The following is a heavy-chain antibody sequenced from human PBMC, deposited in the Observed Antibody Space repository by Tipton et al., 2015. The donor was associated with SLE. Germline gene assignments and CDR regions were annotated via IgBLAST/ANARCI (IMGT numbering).Heavy chain of an antibody. CDR3: ARNFLIRGVIYYFMDV. CDR2: ISYDGSSE. Sequence: SLRLSCAASGFNFNIYAMHWVRQAPGRGLEWVAVISYDGSSEYYAESVKGRFTISRDNAKNSLDLQMNSLRAEDTAVYYCARNFLIRGVIYYFMDVWGKGTTVTVSS. J-gene: IGHJ6*03. D-gene: IGHD3-10*01. V-gene: IGHV3-30*04. CDR1: GFNFNIYA.